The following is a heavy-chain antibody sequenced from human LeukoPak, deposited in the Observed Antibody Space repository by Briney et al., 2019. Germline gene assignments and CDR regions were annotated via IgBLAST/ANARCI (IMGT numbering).Heavy chain of an antibody. CDR2: IYHSGST. V-gene: IGHV4-30-2*01. D-gene: IGHD2-2*01. J-gene: IGHJ6*04. Sequence: SETLSLTCTVSGGSISSGGYYWSWIRQPPGKGLEWIGYIYHSGSTYYNPSLKSRVTISVDRSKNQFSLKLSSVTAADTAVYYCARDIVVPAAILDVWDKGTTVTVSS. CDR3: ARDIVVPAAILDV. CDR1: GGSISSGGYY.